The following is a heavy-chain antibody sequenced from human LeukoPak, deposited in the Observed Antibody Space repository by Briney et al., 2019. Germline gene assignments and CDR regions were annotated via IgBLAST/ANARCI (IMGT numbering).Heavy chain of an antibody. CDR1: GFTFSSYA. CDR2: ISGSGDGSAGIT. J-gene: IGHJ4*02. CDR3: AKAGSSSWYLDY. V-gene: IGHV3-23*01. Sequence: GGSLRLSRAASGFTFSSYAMSWVRQAPGKGLEWVSAISGSGDGSAGITYYADSVKGRFTISRDNSKNTLFLQVNSLRGDDTAVYYCAKAGSSSWYLDYWGQGTLVTVSS. D-gene: IGHD6-13*01.